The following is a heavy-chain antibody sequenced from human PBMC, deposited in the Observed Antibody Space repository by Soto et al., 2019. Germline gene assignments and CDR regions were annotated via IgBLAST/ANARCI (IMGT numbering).Heavy chain of an antibody. CDR3: ARDLIAARPGWFDP. D-gene: IGHD6-6*01. Sequence: ASVKVSCKASGYTFPTYGTSWVRQAPGQGLEWMGWISAHNGDTNYAQKFQGRVTMTTDTSTSTAYTELRSLRSDDTAVYYCARDLIAARPGWFDPWGQGTLVTVSS. CDR2: ISAHNGDT. CDR1: GYTFPTYG. J-gene: IGHJ5*02. V-gene: IGHV1-18*01.